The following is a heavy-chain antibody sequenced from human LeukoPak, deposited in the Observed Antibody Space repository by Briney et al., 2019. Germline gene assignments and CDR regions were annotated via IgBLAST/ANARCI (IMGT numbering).Heavy chain of an antibody. CDR1: GGSISSYY. J-gene: IGHJ4*02. V-gene: IGHV4-59*01. CDR2: IYYSGST. Sequence: PSETLSLTCTVSGGSISSYYWSWIRQPPGKGLEWIGYIYYSGSTNYSPSLKSRVTISVDTSKNQFSLKLSSVTAADTAVYYCARDRRYSSSWVFDYWGQGTLVTVSS. CDR3: ARDRRYSSSWVFDY. D-gene: IGHD6-13*01.